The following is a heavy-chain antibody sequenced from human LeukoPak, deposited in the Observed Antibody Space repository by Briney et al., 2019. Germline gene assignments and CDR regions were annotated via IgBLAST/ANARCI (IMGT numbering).Heavy chain of an antibody. CDR3: ATGSSRYYYYTDV. CDR1: GGSIRNNSYY. Sequence: SETLSLTCTVSGGSIRNNSYYWGWIRQPPGKGLEWIGSIYFSGNTYYNPSLKSRVTISVDTSKNQFSLKLSSVTAADTAVYYCATGSSRYYYYTDVWGKGTTVTVSS. D-gene: IGHD3-10*01. CDR2: IYFSGNT. V-gene: IGHV4-39*01. J-gene: IGHJ6*03.